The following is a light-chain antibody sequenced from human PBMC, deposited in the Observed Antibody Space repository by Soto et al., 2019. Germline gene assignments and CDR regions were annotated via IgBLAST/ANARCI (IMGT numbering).Light chain of an antibody. CDR3: LQDYSYPRT. CDR2: TAS. Sequence: AIQMTPSPSSLSASVGDSVTITCRANQAIRNDLGWYQQKPGKAPELLIYTASNLQIGVPSRFSGSGSGTEFALTISGLQPEDFATYYCLQDYSYPRTFGQGTKVEIK. V-gene: IGKV1-6*02. J-gene: IGKJ1*01. CDR1: QAIRND.